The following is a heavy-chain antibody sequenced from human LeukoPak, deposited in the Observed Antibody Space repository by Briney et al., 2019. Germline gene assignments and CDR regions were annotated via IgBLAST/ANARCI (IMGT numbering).Heavy chain of an antibody. CDR1: GGSFSGYY. V-gene: IGHV4-34*01. CDR3: AREGRYCSGGSCSNWFDP. Sequence: SETLSLTCAVYGGSFSGYYWSWIRQPPGKGLEWIGSIYYSGSTYYNPSLKSRVTISVDTSKNQFSLKLSSVTAADTAVYYCAREGRYCSGGSCSNWFDPWGQGTLVTVSS. D-gene: IGHD2-15*01. J-gene: IGHJ5*02. CDR2: IYYSGST.